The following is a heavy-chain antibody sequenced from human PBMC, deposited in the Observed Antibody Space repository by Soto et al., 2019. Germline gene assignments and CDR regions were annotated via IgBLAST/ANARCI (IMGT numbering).Heavy chain of an antibody. Sequence: SETLSLTCTVSGGSISSGGYYWSWIRQHPGKGLEWIGYIYYSGSTYYNPSLKSRVTISVDTSKNQFSLKLSSVTAADTAVYYCARDSLGDGYNLDAFDIWGQGTMVTVSS. CDR3: ARDSLGDGYNLDAFDI. J-gene: IGHJ3*02. D-gene: IGHD2-21*01. CDR1: GGSISSGGYY. CDR2: IYYSGST. V-gene: IGHV4-31*03.